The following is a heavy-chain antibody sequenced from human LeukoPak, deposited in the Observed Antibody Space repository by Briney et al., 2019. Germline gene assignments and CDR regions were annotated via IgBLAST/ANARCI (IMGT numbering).Heavy chain of an antibody. CDR2: IKQDGSEK. D-gene: IGHD4-23*01. V-gene: IGHV3-7*01. CDR1: GFTFSSYW. J-gene: IGHJ4*02. CDR3: AKESRLEGHTVAFDY. Sequence: GSLRLSCAASGFTFSSYWMSWVRQAPGKGLEWVANIKQDGSEKYYVDSVKGRFTISRDNAKNSLYLQMNSLRAEDTAVYYCAKESRLEGHTVAFDYWGQGSLVTVSS.